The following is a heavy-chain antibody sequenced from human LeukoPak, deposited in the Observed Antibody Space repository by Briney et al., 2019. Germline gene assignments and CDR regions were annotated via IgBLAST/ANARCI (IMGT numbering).Heavy chain of an antibody. CDR2: IKRDGSEK. CDR3: APMAADTAMVGMDV. V-gene: IGHV3-7*05. CDR1: GFTFSNYW. D-gene: IGHD5-18*01. Sequence: GGSLRLSCAASGFTFSNYWMSWVRQAPGKGLEWVANIKRDGSEKYYVDSVKGRFTIFRDNAKNSLYLQMNSLRAADTAVYYCAPMAADTAMVGMDVWGQGTEVTVSS. J-gene: IGHJ6*02.